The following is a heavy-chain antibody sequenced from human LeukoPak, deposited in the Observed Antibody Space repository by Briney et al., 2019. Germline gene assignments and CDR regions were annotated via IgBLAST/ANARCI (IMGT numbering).Heavy chain of an antibody. CDR2: ISGSGGRT. V-gene: IGHV3-23*01. CDR3: AKDRSSSLIAVVIKH. D-gene: IGHD3-22*01. Sequence: PGGSLRLSCAASGFSFSSYAMTWVRQAPGKGLEWVSGISGSGGRTDYADSVKGRFTISKVFSKNTLFLQMNNLRAEDTAVYYCAKDRSSSLIAVVIKHWGQGTLVTVSS. J-gene: IGHJ4*02. CDR1: GFSFSSYA.